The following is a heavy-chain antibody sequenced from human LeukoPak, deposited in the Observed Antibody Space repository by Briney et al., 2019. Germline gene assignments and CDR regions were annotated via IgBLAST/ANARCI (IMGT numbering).Heavy chain of an antibody. D-gene: IGHD3-16*01. CDR1: GFTVRSNY. J-gene: IGHJ4*02. CDR3: ARAPSGVWGSPRHFEY. CDR2: TYSAGRI. V-gene: IGHV3-53*01. Sequence: PGGSLRLSCAASGFTVRSNYMSWVRQAPGRGLEWVSVTYSAGRIFYADSVKGRFTISRDTSKNMLYLQMNSLRAEDTAVYYCARAPSGVWGSPRHFEYWGQGTLVTVSS.